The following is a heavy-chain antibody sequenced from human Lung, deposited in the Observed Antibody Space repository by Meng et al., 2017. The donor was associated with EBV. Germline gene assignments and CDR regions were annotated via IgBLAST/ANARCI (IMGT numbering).Heavy chain of an antibody. J-gene: IGHJ4*02. CDR3: ARPDNGGNWYFDN. D-gene: IGHD4-23*01. CDR1: GCTFSRHT. CDR2: ITSTATYI. Sequence: VQLLASGGGVVKPGGSLRLCFAASGCTFSRHTMTWVRQASGMGLQCVSSITSTATYISYATSVKGRFTISRDNAKNSLYLQMISLRAEDTAVYYCARPDNGGNWYFDNWGQGPRVTVYS. V-gene: IGHV3-21*01.